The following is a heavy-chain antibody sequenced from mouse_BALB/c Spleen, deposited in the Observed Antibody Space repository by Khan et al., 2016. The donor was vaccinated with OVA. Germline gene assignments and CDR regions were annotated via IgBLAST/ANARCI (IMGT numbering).Heavy chain of an antibody. CDR1: GYSFTLYY. D-gene: IGHD2-14*01. CDR2: VNPNNGDS. Sequence: VQLQQSGPDLVKPGASVRISCKASGYSFTLYYLSWVKQSHGESLEWIGRVNPNNGDSAYTQKFKDRATLTVDKSSNTAYMDFRSLTSEDSAVYYCASGYDFFASWGQGTLVTVSA. CDR3: ASGYDFFAS. J-gene: IGHJ3*01. V-gene: IGHV1-26*01.